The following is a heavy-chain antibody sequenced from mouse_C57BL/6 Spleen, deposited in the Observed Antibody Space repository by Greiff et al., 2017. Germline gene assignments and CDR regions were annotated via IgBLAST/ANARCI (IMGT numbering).Heavy chain of an antibody. Sequence: EVQLVESGGGLVKPGGSLKLSCAASGFTFSDYGMHWVRQAPEKGLEWVAYISSGSSTIYYADTVKGRFTISRDNAKNTLFLQMTSLRSEDTAMYYCARRADSTRGYYFDYWGQGTTLTVSS. D-gene: IGHD6-1*01. CDR3: ARRADSTRGYYFDY. V-gene: IGHV5-17*01. CDR1: GFTFSDYG. CDR2: ISSGSSTI. J-gene: IGHJ2*01.